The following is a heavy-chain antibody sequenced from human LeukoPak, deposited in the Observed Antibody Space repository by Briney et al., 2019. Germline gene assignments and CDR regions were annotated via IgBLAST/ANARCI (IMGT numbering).Heavy chain of an antibody. Sequence: SETLSLTCAVYGGSFSGYYWSWIRQPPGKGLEWIGEINHSGSTNYNPSLKSRVTISVDTSKNQFSLKLSSVTAADTAVYYCARSRYYYDSSGYPHVGNFDYWGQGTLVTVSS. V-gene: IGHV4-34*01. J-gene: IGHJ4*02. D-gene: IGHD3-22*01. CDR1: GGSFSGYY. CDR2: INHSGST. CDR3: ARSRYYYDSSGYPHVGNFDY.